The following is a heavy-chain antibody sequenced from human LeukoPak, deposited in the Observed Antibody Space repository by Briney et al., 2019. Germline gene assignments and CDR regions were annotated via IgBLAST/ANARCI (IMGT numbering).Heavy chain of an antibody. D-gene: IGHD3-22*01. CDR2: IYHSGST. CDR1: GYSISSGYY. V-gene: IGHV4-38-2*02. CDR3: ARTAYYYDSSGRDYFDY. Sequence: SETLSLTCNVSGYSISSGYYWGWIRQPPGKGLEWIGSIYHSGSTYYNPSLESRVTISVDTSKNQFSLKLSSVTAADTAVYYCARTAYYYDSSGRDYFDYWGQGTLATVSS. J-gene: IGHJ4*02.